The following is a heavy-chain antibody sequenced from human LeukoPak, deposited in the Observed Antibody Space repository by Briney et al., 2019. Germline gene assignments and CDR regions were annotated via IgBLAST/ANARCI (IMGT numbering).Heavy chain of an antibody. J-gene: IGHJ4*02. CDR1: GFTFSNYG. V-gene: IGHV3-30*02. D-gene: IGHD6-13*01. Sequence: GGSLRLSCAASGFTFSNYGMHWVRQAPGKGLEWVAFVRSDGDIKYYADSVKGRFTISRDNSRTTLYLQMNSLRAEDTAVYHCAKGSAAAEDYWGQGTLVTVSS. CDR2: VRSDGDIK. CDR3: AKGSAAAEDY.